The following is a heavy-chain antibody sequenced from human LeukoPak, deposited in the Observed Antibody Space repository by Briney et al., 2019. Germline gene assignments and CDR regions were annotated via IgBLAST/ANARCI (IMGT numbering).Heavy chain of an antibody. CDR1: AYTFTGYY. D-gene: IGHD2-2*03. CDR3: GRVGYCSSTSCYEGWFDP. CDR2: INPNSCGT. V-gene: IGHV1-2*02. J-gene: IGHJ5*02. Sequence: GASVKVSCKASAYTFTGYYMHWVRQAPGQGREWMGWINPNSCGTNYAQKFQGRVTMTRDTSIRTAYMELSRLRSDDTDVYYCGRVGYCSSTSCYEGWFDPWGQGTLVTVSS.